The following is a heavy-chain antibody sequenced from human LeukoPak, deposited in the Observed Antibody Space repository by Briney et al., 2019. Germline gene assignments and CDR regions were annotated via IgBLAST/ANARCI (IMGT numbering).Heavy chain of an antibody. CDR3: ARDASTVTTREFYFDS. D-gene: IGHD4-11*01. J-gene: IGHJ4*02. V-gene: IGHV4-59*12. CDR1: GGSISSYY. CDR2: IYYSGST. Sequence: SETLSLTCTVSGGSISSYYWSWIRQPPRKGLEWIGYIYYSGSTNYNPSLESRVTISVDTSKNQFSLKLSSVTAADTAVYYCARDASTVTTREFYFDSWGQGTLVTVSS.